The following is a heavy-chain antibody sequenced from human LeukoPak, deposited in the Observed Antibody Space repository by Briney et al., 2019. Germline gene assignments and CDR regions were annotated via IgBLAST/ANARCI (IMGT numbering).Heavy chain of an antibody. CDR1: GFTFNSYA. CDR2: IFGSGGNA. CDR3: ARGSSWYEVDYYFDY. D-gene: IGHD6-13*01. Sequence: GGSLRLSCAASGFTFNSYAMYWVRQAPGKGLEWVSGIFGSGGNAHYADSVKGRFTISRDNAKNSLYLQMNSLRAEDTAVYYCARGSSWYEVDYYFDYWGQGTLVTVSS. J-gene: IGHJ4*02. V-gene: IGHV3-23*01.